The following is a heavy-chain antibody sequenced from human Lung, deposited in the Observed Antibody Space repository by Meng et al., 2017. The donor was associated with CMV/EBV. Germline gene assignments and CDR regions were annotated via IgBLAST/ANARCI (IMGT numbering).Heavy chain of an antibody. CDR3: ARSDVIRGVVVLDY. J-gene: IGHJ4*02. D-gene: IGHD3-10*01. CDR1: GYTFIAYA. V-gene: IGHV1-18*01. CDR2: ISAYNGNT. Sequence: ASVKVSCKASGYTFIAYAFSWVRQAPGQGHEWMGWISAYNGNTNYAQKIQGRVTMTTDTSTSTAYMELRSLRSDDTAVYYCARSDVIRGVVVLDYWGQGTLVTVSS.